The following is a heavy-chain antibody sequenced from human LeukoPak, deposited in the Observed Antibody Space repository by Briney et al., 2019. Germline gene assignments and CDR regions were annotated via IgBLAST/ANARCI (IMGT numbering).Heavy chain of an antibody. D-gene: IGHD3-10*01. Sequence: GGSLRLSCAASGFTFSSYSMNWVRQAPGKGLEWVSVIYSGGSTYYADSVKGRFTISRDNSKNTLYLQMNSLRAEDTAVYYCARGGTMGYYWGQGTLVTVSS. V-gene: IGHV3-53*01. CDR1: GFTFSSYS. CDR3: ARGGTMGYY. J-gene: IGHJ4*02. CDR2: IYSGGST.